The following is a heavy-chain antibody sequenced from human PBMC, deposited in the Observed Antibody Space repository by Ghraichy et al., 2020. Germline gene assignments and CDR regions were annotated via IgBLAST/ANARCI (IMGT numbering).Heavy chain of an antibody. CDR3: ARDQYERESGYYGSGSYYGLANYYYYMDV. D-gene: IGHD3-10*01. Sequence: SETLSLTCTVSGGSISSYYWSWIRQPPGKGLEWIGYIYYSGSTNYNPSLKSRVTISVDTSKNQFSLKLSSVTAADTAVYYCARDQYERESGYYGSGSYYGLANYYYYMDVWGKGTTVTVSS. J-gene: IGHJ6*03. V-gene: IGHV4-59*01. CDR2: IYYSGST. CDR1: GGSISSYY.